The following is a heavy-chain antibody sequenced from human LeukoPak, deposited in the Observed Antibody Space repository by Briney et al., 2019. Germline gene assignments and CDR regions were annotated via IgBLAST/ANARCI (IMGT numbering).Heavy chain of an antibody. CDR2: MSYSGST. D-gene: IGHD2-21*02. J-gene: IGHJ4*02. V-gene: IGHV4-59*11. Sequence: SETLSLTCTVSGGSIRSHYWSWIRQPPGKGLEWIGYMSYSGSTNYNPSLKSRVTISVDTSKNQFSLKLSSVTAADTAVYYCARGGGVTTQHLDLDYWGQGTLVTVSS. CDR3: ARGGGVTTQHLDLDY. CDR1: GGSIRSHY.